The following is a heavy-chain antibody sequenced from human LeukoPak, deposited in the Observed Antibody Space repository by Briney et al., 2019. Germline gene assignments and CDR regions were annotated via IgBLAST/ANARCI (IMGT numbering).Heavy chain of an antibody. CDR3: ARKTGGSLDI. CDR2: ICSSSSTI. D-gene: IGHD7-27*01. Sequence: GGSLRLSCAASGFTFSSYSMNWVRQAPGKGLEWVTYICSSSSTIYYADSVKGRFTISRDNAKNSLYLEMNSLRAEDTAVYYCARKTGGSLDIWGQGTMVTVSS. V-gene: IGHV3-48*01. J-gene: IGHJ3*02. CDR1: GFTFSSYS.